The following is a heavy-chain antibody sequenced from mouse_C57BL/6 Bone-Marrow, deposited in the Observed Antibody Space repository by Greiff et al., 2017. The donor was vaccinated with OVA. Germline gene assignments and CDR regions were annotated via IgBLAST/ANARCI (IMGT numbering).Heavy chain of an antibody. D-gene: IGHD2-1*01. J-gene: IGHJ1*03. CDR2: SRNKANDYTT. CDR3: ARDIYYGNSWYFDV. CDR1: GFTFSDFY. Sequence: EVQVVESGGGLVQSGRSLRLSCATSGFTFSDFYMEWVRQAPGKGLEWIAASRNKANDYTTEYSASVKGRFIVSRDTSQSILYLQMNALRAEDTAIYYCARDIYYGNSWYFDVWGTGTTVTVSS. V-gene: IGHV7-1*01.